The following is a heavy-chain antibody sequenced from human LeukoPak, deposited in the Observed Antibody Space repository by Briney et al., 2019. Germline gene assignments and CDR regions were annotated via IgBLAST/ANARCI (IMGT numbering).Heavy chain of an antibody. V-gene: IGHV1-18*01. J-gene: IGHJ4*02. D-gene: IGHD5-18*01. CDR1: GYNFNRYT. Sequence: ASVKVSCKTSGYNFNRYTITWVRQAPGQGLEWMGWVSTSNGDTSYADKFQGRVTMTTETVTKTAYMELRRLRSGDTAMYFCARVSYTSMVTPGFDSWGQGTLVTVSS. CDR2: VSTSNGDT. CDR3: ARVSYTSMVTPGFDS.